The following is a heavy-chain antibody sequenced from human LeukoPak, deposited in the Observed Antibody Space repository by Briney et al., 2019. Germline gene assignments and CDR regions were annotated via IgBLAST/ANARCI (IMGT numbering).Heavy chain of an antibody. CDR2: IFYGGTT. CDR3: AGDRTGYFFDD. V-gene: IGHV4-31*03. J-gene: IGHJ4*02. Sequence: SQTLSLTCTVSGASISSDPSYWSWIRQPPWKGLEWIGYIFYGGTTNYNPSLQSRVTMSVDNYKNQFTLKMRFVTAADTAVYFWAGDRTGYFFDDWGQGTLVTVSS. CDR1: GASISSDPSY.